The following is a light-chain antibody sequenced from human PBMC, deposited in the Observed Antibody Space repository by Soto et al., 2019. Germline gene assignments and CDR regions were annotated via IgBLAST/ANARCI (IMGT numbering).Light chain of an antibody. V-gene: IGKV3-20*01. CDR1: QSVRSNF. CDR2: GAS. Sequence: EIVLTQSPGTLSLSPGERATLSCRASQSVRSNFLAWYQQKPGQAPRLLFYGASYRATGIPDRFSGRGSGTDFILTISRLEPEDFAVYYCQHYASSPPWTFGQGTKVDI. CDR3: QHYASSPPWT. J-gene: IGKJ1*01.